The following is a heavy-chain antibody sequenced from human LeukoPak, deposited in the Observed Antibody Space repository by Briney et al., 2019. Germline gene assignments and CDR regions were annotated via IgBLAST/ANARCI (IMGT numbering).Heavy chain of an antibody. CDR1: GGSISSALYY. CDR3: AREGYYYDSSGPIDY. J-gene: IGHJ4*02. D-gene: IGHD3-22*01. Sequence: PSETLSLTCTVSGGSISSALYYWSWIRQRPGKGLEWMGYISHSGNTYYNPSLKSRLNISADTSRNQFSLKLRSVTAADTALYFCAREGYYYDSSGPIDYWGQGTRVTVSS. CDR2: ISHSGNT. V-gene: IGHV4-31*03.